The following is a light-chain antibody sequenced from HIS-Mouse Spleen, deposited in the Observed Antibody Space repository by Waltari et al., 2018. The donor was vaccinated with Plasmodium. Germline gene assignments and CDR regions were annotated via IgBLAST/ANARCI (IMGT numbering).Light chain of an antibody. CDR2: DDS. Sequence: SYELTQPPSVSVSPGQTARITCSGDALPKKYAYWYQQESGQAPVLVIFDDSKRHSGIPERFSGSSSGTMATLTISGAQVEDEADYYCYSTDSSGNHRVFGGGTKLTVL. CDR1: ALPKKY. J-gene: IGLJ3*02. CDR3: YSTDSSGNHRV. V-gene: IGLV3-10*01.